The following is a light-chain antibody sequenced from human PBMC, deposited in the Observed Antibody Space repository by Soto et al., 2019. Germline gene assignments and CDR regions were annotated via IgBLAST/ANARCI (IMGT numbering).Light chain of an antibody. J-gene: IGLJ1*01. CDR1: SSDVGAYNY. CDR2: EVS. Sequence: QSALAQPASVSGSLGQSITISCTGTSSDVGAYNYVSWYQQQPGKAPKLMISEVSNRPSGVSNRFSGSKSGNTASLIISGLQAEVEADYYCCSFTSITTYVFGSRTKVTV. V-gene: IGLV2-14*01. CDR3: CSFTSITTYV.